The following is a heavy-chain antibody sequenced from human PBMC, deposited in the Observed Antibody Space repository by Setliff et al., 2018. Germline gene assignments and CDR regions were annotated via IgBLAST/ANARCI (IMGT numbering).Heavy chain of an antibody. V-gene: IGHV4-39*01. Sequence: PSETLSLTCTVSGGSISSSSYQWGWVRQTPGKGLEWIGSIYYSGTAYYNPSLKSQVTISVDTSKNQFSLQVTSVTATDTAVYYCARHEFVGGYYGSVTYRHFDYWGQGILVTVSS. CDR2: IYYSGTA. D-gene: IGHD3-10*01. CDR1: GGSISSSSYQ. J-gene: IGHJ4*02. CDR3: ARHEFVGGYYGSVTYRHFDY.